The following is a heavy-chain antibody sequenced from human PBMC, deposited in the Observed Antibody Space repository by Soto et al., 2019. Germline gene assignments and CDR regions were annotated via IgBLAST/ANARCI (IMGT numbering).Heavy chain of an antibody. CDR2: INAGNGNT. J-gene: IGHJ4*02. D-gene: IGHD3-22*01. Sequence: ASVKVSCKASGYTFSSYAMHWVRQAPGQRLEWMGWINAGNGNTKYSQKFQGRVTITRDTSASTAYMELNSLRAEDTAVYYCARWSYDSSGYYKGALDYWGQGTLVTVSS. CDR1: GYTFSSYA. V-gene: IGHV1-3*01. CDR3: ARWSYDSSGYYKGALDY.